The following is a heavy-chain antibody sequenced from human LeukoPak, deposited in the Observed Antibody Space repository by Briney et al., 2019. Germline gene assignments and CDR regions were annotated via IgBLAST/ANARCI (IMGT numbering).Heavy chain of an antibody. J-gene: IGHJ4*02. CDR2: INPNSGGT. CDR1: GYTFTGYY. Sequence: ASVKVSCKASGYTFTGYYMHWVRQAPGHGLEWMGWINPNSGGTNYAQKFQGRVTMTRDTSISTAYMELSRLRSDDTAVYYCARAMSYGSGSYPFDYWGQGTLVTVSS. V-gene: IGHV1-2*02. D-gene: IGHD3-10*01. CDR3: ARAMSYGSGSYPFDY.